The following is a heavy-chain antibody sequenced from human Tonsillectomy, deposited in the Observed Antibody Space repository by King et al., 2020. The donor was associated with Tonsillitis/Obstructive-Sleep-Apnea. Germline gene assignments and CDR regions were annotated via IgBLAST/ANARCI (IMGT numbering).Heavy chain of an antibody. Sequence: QLVQSGGGLVQPGGSLRLSCAASGFIFSNYAMSWVRQAPGKGLEWVSAISGSGDRTYYADSVKGRFTFSRDNTKNTLYLQMNTLRADDTAVYYCAKVRSSLVVGATNYWGQGTLVTVSS. D-gene: IGHD1-26*01. CDR2: ISGSGDRT. J-gene: IGHJ4*02. CDR3: AKVRSSLVVGATNY. CDR1: GFIFSNYA. V-gene: IGHV3-23*04.